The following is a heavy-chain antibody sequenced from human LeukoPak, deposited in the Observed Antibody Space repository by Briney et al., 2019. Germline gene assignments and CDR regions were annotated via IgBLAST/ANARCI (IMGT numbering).Heavy chain of an antibody. Sequence: SETLSLTCTVSGGSISSYYWSWIRQPPGKGLEWIGYIHDSGSTNYNPSLKSRVTISVDTAKNQFSLKLSSVTAADTAVYYCARGGSGYDSFYYYGMDVWGQGTTVTVSS. D-gene: IGHD5-12*01. V-gene: IGHV4-59*01. CDR1: GGSISSYY. CDR3: ARGGSGYDSFYYYGMDV. J-gene: IGHJ6*02. CDR2: IHDSGST.